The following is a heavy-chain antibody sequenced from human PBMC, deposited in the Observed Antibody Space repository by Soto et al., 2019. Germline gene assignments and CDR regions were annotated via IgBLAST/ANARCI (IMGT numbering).Heavy chain of an antibody. CDR2: ISTSSSTI. CDR3: ARAGAGAGYYYYYGMEV. J-gene: IGHJ6*02. V-gene: IGHV3-48*02. Sequence: PGGSLRLSCAASGFTFSSYSMTWVRQPPGKGLEWLSYISTSSSTIYYADSVKGRFTISRDNAKNSLFLQMNSLRDEDTAVYYCARAGAGAGYYYYYGMEVWGQGTTVTVSS. D-gene: IGHD6-19*01. CDR1: GFTFSSYS.